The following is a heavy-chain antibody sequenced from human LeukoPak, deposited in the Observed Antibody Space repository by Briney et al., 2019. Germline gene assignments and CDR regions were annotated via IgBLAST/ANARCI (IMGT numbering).Heavy chain of an antibody. V-gene: IGHV3-30*02. CDR3: AKDFNGPWGSSGWYFDY. J-gene: IGHJ4*02. CDR2: IRYDGSNK. D-gene: IGHD6-19*01. Sequence: PGGSLRLSCAASGFTFSSYGMHWVRQAPGKGLEWVAFIRYDGSNKYYADSVKGRFTISRDNSKNTLYLQMNSLRAEDTAVYYCAKDFNGPWGSSGWYFDYWDQGTLVTVSS. CDR1: GFTFSSYG.